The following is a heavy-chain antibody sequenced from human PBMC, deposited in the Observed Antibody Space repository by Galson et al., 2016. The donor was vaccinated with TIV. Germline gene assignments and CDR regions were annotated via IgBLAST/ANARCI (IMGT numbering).Heavy chain of an antibody. D-gene: IGHD3-10*01. V-gene: IGHV1-18*01. Sequence: SVKASCKASDYTFTSYGISWVRQAPGQGLEWMGWISAYTGNTNYAQKFQGRVTLTTDTSTSTAYMDLRSLRYDDTAVYYCARSLVQGVVSYYSGMDVWGQGTTVTVSS. CDR2: ISAYTGNT. CDR1: DYTFTSYG. CDR3: ARSLVQGVVSYYSGMDV. J-gene: IGHJ6*02.